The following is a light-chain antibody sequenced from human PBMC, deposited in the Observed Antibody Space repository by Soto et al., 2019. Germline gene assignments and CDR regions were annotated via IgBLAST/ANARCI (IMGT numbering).Light chain of an antibody. CDR1: QSLVYSDGNTY. CDR2: NVS. Sequence: DVVMTQSPLSLPVTLGQPASISCRSSQSLVYSDGNTYLNWFQQRPGQSPRSLIYNVSKRDSGVPDRFSGSGSGTDFTLKIRRVEAEDVGVYYCMQGTHWPPITFGQGTRLEIK. V-gene: IGKV2-30*01. CDR3: MQGTHWPPIT. J-gene: IGKJ5*01.